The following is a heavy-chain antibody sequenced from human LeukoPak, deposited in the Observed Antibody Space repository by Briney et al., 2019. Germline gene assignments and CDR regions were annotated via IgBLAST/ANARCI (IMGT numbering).Heavy chain of an antibody. D-gene: IGHD3-22*01. CDR3: ATASGLDIDY. Sequence: SVKVSCKASGGTFSSYAISWVRQAPGQGLEWMGRIIPILGIANYAQKFQGRVTTTADKSTSTAYMELSSLRSEDTAVYYCATASGLDIDYWGQGTLVTVSS. J-gene: IGHJ4*02. CDR2: IIPILGIA. CDR1: GGTFSSYA. V-gene: IGHV1-69*04.